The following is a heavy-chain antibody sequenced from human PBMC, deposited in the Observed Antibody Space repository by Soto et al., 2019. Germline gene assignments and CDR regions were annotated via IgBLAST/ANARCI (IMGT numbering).Heavy chain of an antibody. CDR1: GYTFTSYG. D-gene: IGHD3-3*01. CDR2: ISAYNGNT. J-gene: IGHJ3*02. Sequence: ASVKVSCKASGYTFTSYGISWVRQAPGQGLEWMGWISAYNGNTNYAQKLQGRVTMTTDTSTSTAYMELRSLRSDDTAVYYCARAPLITIFGVVITSDAFDIWGQGTMVTVSS. CDR3: ARAPLITIFGVVITSDAFDI. V-gene: IGHV1-18*01.